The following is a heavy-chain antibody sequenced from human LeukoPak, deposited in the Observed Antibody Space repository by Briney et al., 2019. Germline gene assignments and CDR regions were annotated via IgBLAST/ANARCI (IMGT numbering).Heavy chain of an antibody. Sequence: ASVKVSCKASGYTFTSYDINWVRQATGQGLEWMGWMNPNSGNTGYAQKFQGRVTITRNTSISTAYMELSSLRSEDTAVYYCARGSGYSSSWYLYYFDYWGQGTLVTVSS. CDR3: ARGSGYSSSWYLYYFDY. CDR2: MNPNSGNT. J-gene: IGHJ4*02. CDR1: GYTFTSYD. V-gene: IGHV1-8*03. D-gene: IGHD6-13*01.